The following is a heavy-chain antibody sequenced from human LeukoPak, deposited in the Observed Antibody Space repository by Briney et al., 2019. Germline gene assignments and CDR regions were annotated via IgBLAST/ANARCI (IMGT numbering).Heavy chain of an antibody. CDR3: ARAVQLLWYPTFDY. CDR2: IYNTGFT. Sequence: SETLSLTCTVSGVSISSGSYYWGWIRQPPGKGLEWIGSIYNTGFTYYNPSLKSQVTISVDTSENQFSMNLGSVTAAATAVYYFARAVQLLWYPTFDYWGQGILVTVSS. D-gene: IGHD2-2*01. CDR1: GVSISSGSYY. V-gene: IGHV4-39*07. J-gene: IGHJ4*02.